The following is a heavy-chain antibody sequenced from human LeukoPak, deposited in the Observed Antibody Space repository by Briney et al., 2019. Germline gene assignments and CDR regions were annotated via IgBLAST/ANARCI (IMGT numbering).Heavy chain of an antibody. CDR2: IYTSGST. V-gene: IGHV4-4*07. CDR3: AGGSTSAYYYYMDV. D-gene: IGHD2-2*01. Sequence: SETLSLTXTVSGGSISSYYWSWLWQAAGKGLEWIGRIYTSGSTNYNPSLKSRVTMSVDTSKNQFSLKLSSVTAADTAVYYCAGGSTSAYYYYMDVWGKGTTVTVSS. J-gene: IGHJ6*03. CDR1: GGSISSYY.